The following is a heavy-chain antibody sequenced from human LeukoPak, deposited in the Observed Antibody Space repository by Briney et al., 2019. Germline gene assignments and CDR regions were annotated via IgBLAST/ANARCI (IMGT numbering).Heavy chain of an antibody. V-gene: IGHV1-2*06. D-gene: IGHD5-24*01. CDR3: ARVLNGYNIRDYFDY. CDR2: INPNSGGT. CDR1: GYTFTGYY. Sequence: ASVKVSCKASGYTFTGYYMHWVRQAPGQGLEWMGRINPNSGGTNYAQKFQGRVTMTRDTSTSTVYMELSSLRSDDTAVYYCARVLNGYNIRDYFDYWGQGTLVTVSS. J-gene: IGHJ4*02.